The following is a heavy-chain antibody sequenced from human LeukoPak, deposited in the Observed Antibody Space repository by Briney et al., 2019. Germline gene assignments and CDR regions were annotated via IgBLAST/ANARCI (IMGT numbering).Heavy chain of an antibody. CDR2: INNDGSNT. CDR1: GFSFTSFW. V-gene: IGHV3-74*01. CDR3: ARVNWHTNAFDI. D-gene: IGHD1/OR15-1a*01. Sequence: GGSLRLSCAASGFSFTSFWMHWVRQAPGKGLVWVSRINNDGSNTNYVDSVKGRFTISRDNAKNTVYLQMNSLRVEDTAVYFCARVNWHTNAFDIWGQGTMVTVSS. J-gene: IGHJ3*02.